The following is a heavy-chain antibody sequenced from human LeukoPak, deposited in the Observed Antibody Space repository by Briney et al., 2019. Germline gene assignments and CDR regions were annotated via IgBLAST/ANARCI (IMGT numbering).Heavy chain of an antibody. CDR1: GFTFSSYS. CDR3: AKVRDDSWYYFDY. V-gene: IGHV3-23*01. J-gene: IGHJ4*02. D-gene: IGHD3-22*01. Sequence: PGGSLRLSCAASGFTFSSYSMSWVRQAPGKGLEWVSAISGSGGSTYYADSVKGRFTISRDNSKNTLYLQMNSLRAEDTAVYYCAKVRDDSWYYFDYWGQGTLVTVSS. CDR2: ISGSGGST.